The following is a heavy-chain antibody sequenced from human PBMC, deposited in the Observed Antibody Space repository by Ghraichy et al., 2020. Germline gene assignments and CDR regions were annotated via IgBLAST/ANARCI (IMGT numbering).Heavy chain of an antibody. CDR3: ARGGSSSSPPGG. CDR1: GGSVSSGSYY. V-gene: IGHV4-61*01. Sequence: SETLSLTCTVSGGSVSSGSYYWSWIRQPPGKGLEWIGYIYYSGSTNYNPSLKSRVTISVDTSKNQFSLKLSSVTAADTAVYYCARGGSSSSPPGGWGQGTLVTVSS. CDR2: IYYSGST. D-gene: IGHD6-6*01. J-gene: IGHJ4*02.